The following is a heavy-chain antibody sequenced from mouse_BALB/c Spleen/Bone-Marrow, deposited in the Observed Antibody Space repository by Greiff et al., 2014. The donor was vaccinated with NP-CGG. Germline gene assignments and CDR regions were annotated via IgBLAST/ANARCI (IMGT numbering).Heavy chain of an antibody. J-gene: IGHJ3*01. CDR3: VRQNYDYAWFAY. V-gene: IGHV10-1*02. D-gene: IGHD2-4*01. CDR1: GFTFNTYA. CDR2: IRSKSNNYAT. Sequence: SGGGLVQPKGSLKLSCAASGFTFNTYAMNWVRQAPGKGLEWVARIRSKSNNYATYYADSVKDRFTISRDDSQSMLYLQMNNLKTEDTAMYYCVRQNYDYAWFAYWGQGTLVTVSA.